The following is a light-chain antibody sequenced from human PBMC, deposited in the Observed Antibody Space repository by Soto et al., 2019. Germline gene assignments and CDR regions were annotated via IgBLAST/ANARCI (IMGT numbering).Light chain of an antibody. Sequence: QSALTQPPSASGSPGQSVTVSCTGSSSDIGDYNFVSWYQQHPGKAPKLIIYDVKKRPSGVPDRFSASKSGNTASLTISGLQSEDEADYYCCSYTTSSTRVFGSGTKLTVL. CDR1: SSDIGDYNF. CDR3: CSYTTSSTRV. V-gene: IGLV2-14*03. CDR2: DVK. J-gene: IGLJ1*01.